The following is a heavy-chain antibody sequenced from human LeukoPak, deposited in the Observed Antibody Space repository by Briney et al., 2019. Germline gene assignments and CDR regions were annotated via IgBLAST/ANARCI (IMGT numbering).Heavy chain of an antibody. J-gene: IGHJ4*02. CDR2: ISGSGGGT. V-gene: IGHV3-23*01. D-gene: IGHD3-3*01. CDR3: ARYYDFWSGYPLGFLGY. Sequence: GGSLRLSCAASGFTLSTYAMSWVRQAAGKGLEWVSLISGSGGGTYYADSVKGRFTISRDNSKNTLYLQLNSLRVEDTAVYYCARYYDFWSGYPLGFLGYWGQETLVTVSS. CDR1: GFTLSTYA.